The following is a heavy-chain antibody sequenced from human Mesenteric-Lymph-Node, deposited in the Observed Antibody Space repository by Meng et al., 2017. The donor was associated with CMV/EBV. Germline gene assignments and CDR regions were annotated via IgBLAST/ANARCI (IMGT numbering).Heavy chain of an antibody. CDR2: IHHSGTT. CDR3: ARVPDSDYFDY. D-gene: IGHD1-14*01. Sequence: CIVSGDPINSGRNYWGWIRQHPGKGLEWIGYIHHSGTTFYNPSLKSRLTISIDTSKNHFSLILSSVTAADTAVYYCARVPDSDYFDYWGQGTLVTVSS. J-gene: IGHJ4*02. CDR1: GDPINSGRNY. V-gene: IGHV4-31*03.